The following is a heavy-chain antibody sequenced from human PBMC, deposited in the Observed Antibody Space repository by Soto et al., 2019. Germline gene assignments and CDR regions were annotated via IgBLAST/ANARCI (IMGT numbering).Heavy chain of an antibody. CDR2: INHSGST. J-gene: IGHJ4*02. V-gene: IGHV4-34*01. D-gene: IGHD5-18*01. Sequence: SETLSLTCAVYGGSFSGYYWSWIRQPPGKGLEWIGEINHSGSTNYNPSLKSRVTISVDTSKNQFSLKLSSVTAADTAVYYCARGKSGDTAMAGLFDYWGQGTLVTVS. CDR3: ARGKSGDTAMAGLFDY. CDR1: GGSFSGYY.